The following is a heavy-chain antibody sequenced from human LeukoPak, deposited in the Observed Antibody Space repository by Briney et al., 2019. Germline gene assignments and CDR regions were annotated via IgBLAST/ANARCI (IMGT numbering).Heavy chain of an antibody. CDR3: ARALAPNWFDP. CDR1: GGSISSSSYY. CDR2: IYYSGST. D-gene: IGHD3-3*02. V-gene: IGHV4-39*07. J-gene: IGHJ5*02. Sequence: SETLSLTCTVSGGSISSSSYYWGWIRQPPGKGLEWIGSIYYSGSTNYNPSLKSRVTISVDTSKNQFSLKLSSVTAADTAVYYCARALAPNWFDPWGQGTLVTVSS.